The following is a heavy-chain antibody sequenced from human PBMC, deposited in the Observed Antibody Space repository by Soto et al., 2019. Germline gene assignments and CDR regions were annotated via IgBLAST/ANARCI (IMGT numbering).Heavy chain of an antibody. J-gene: IGHJ4*02. CDR2: ISSSGSII. V-gene: IGHV3-11*01. CDR3: ALAGYDSNYYAVTPLSAGHF. D-gene: IGHD4-4*01. Sequence: QVQLVVSGGGLVKPGGSLRISCAASGFTFSDYYISWIRQAPGKGLEWVSYISSSGSIIYYADSVKGRFTIPRDNAKNSLYLQMNSLRAEDTALYYCALAGYDSNYYAVTPLSAGHFWGQGTLVTVSS. CDR1: GFTFSDYY.